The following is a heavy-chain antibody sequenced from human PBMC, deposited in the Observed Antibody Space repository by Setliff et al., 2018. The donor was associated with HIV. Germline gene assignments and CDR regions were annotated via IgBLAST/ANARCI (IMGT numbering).Heavy chain of an antibody. CDR2: INYEGDT. D-gene: IGHD4-17*01. Sequence: SETLSLTCAVYGGSFPAYYWNWIRQPPGKGPEWIGEINYEGDTTYNPSLKSRVNMFIDTSKKQFSLKVASVTAADTAVYYCVRQHGDYAFDPWGQGTLVTVSS. V-gene: IGHV4-34*01. CDR3: VRQHGDYAFDP. CDR1: GGSFPAYY. J-gene: IGHJ5*02.